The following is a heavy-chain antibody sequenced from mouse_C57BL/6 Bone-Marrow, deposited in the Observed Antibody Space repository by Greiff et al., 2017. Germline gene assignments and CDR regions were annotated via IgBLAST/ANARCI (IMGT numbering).Heavy chain of an antibody. CDR3: ARDRDYYGSSLWYCDV. J-gene: IGHJ1*03. Sequence: VQLQQPGAELVRPGSSVKLSCKASGYTFTSYWMHWVKQRPIQGLEWIGNIDPSDSETHYNQKFKDKATLTVDKSSSTASMQLSSLTSEDSAVYYCARDRDYYGSSLWYCDVWGTGTTVTVSS. D-gene: IGHD1-1*01. CDR2: IDPSDSET. CDR1: GYTFTSYW. V-gene: IGHV1-52*01.